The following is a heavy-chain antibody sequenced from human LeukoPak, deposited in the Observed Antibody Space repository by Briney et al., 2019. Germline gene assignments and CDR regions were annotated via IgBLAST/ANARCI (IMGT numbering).Heavy chain of an antibody. CDR2: VDPEDGET. J-gene: IGHJ3*02. D-gene: IGHD1-26*01. V-gene: IGHV1-69-2*01. Sequence: ASVKISCKVSGYTFTDYYMHWVQQAPGKGLEWMGLVDPEDGETIYAEKFQGRVTITADTSTDTAYMELSSLRSEDTAVYYCASGGRIVGATGDAFDIWGQGTMATVSS. CDR1: GYTFTDYY. CDR3: ASGGRIVGATGDAFDI.